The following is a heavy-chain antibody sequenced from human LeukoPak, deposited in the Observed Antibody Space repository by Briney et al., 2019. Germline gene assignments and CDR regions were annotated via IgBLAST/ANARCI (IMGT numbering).Heavy chain of an antibody. V-gene: IGHV3-23*01. CDR3: AKGCSGGSCYSFDY. Sequence: GGSLRLSCAASGFTFSSYVMSWVRQTPGKGLEWVSAISGSGDDTYYADSVKGRFTIPRDNSKNTLYLQMNSLRAEDTAVYYCAKGCSGGSCYSFDYWGQGTLVTVSS. D-gene: IGHD2-15*01. J-gene: IGHJ4*02. CDR2: ISGSGDDT. CDR1: GFTFSSYV.